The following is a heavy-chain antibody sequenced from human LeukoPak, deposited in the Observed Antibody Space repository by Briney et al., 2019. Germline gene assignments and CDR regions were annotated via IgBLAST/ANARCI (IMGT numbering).Heavy chain of an antibody. Sequence: SETLSLTCTVSGGSISSYYWSWIRQPPGKGLVWIGYIYYSGSTNYNPSLKSRVTISVDTSKNQFSLKLSSVTAADTAVYYCARVAGSGSPSARWFDPWGQGTLVTVSS. V-gene: IGHV4-59*01. D-gene: IGHD3-10*01. CDR2: IYYSGST. CDR3: ARVAGSGSPSARWFDP. J-gene: IGHJ5*02. CDR1: GGSISSYY.